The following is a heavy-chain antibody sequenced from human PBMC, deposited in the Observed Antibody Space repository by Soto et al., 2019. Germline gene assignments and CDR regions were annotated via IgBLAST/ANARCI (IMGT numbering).Heavy chain of an antibody. CDR3: ARDYYGSGSHLDY. CDR2: IFYSGAF. CDR1: GGSISSDSSY. J-gene: IGHJ4*02. D-gene: IGHD3-10*01. V-gene: IGHV4-31*03. Sequence: PSETLSLTCTVSGGSISSDSSYWSWIRQRPGMGLEWIGYIFYSGAFYYTPSLRGRVMILADTSKNHFTLRLSSVTAADTAVYYCARDYYGSGSHLDYWGQGTLVTVSS.